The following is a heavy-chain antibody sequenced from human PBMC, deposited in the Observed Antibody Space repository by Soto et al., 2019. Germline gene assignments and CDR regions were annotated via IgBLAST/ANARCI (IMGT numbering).Heavy chain of an antibody. D-gene: IGHD4-17*01. V-gene: IGHV4-4*02. CDR3: ARDGHDYGDYVGY. CDR1: GGSSGSSNW. J-gene: IGHJ4*02. CDR2: IYHSGST. Sequence: LETMSVTCGVAGGSSGSSNWWSWVRQPPGKGLEWIGEIYHSGSTNYNPSLKSRVTISVDKSKNQFSLKLSSVTAADTAVYYCARDGHDYGDYVGYWGQGTLVTVSS.